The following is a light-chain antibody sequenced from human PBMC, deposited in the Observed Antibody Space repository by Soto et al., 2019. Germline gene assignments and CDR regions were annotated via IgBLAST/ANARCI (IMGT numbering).Light chain of an antibody. V-gene: IGKV3-15*01. CDR1: QTVGSN. CDR2: GAS. Sequence: EIVLTQSPATLSVSPGERASLSCRASQTVGSNLAWYQQKPGQTPRLLIYGASTRAAGIAARFSGSGSGTDFTLTISSLQSEDFAVYYCQQYNNWPITFGQGTRREIK. CDR3: QQYNNWPIT. J-gene: IGKJ5*01.